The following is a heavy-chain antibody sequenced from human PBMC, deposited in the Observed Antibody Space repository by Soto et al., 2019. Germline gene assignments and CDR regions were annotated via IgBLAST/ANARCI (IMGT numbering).Heavy chain of an antibody. D-gene: IGHD5-18*01. V-gene: IGHV3-30*18. CDR2: ISYDGSKE. J-gene: IGHJ6*02. Sequence: QVQLVESGGGVVQPGRSLRLSCAASGFTFSSYGMHWVRQAPGKGLEWVAVISYDGSKEFYADSVKGRFTISRDNSKNTLYLQMISLRAEDTAVYYCAKDLRLWSKDYYYYGMDVWGQGTTVTVSS. CDR1: GFTFSSYG. CDR3: AKDLRLWSKDYYYYGMDV.